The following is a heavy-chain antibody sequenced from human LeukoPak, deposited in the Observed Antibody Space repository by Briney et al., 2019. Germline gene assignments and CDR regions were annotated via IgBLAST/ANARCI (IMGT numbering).Heavy chain of an antibody. Sequence: GGSLRLSCAASGFTFSSYAMSWVRQAPGKGLEWVSAISGSGGSTYYADSVKGRFTISRDNSKNTLYLQMNSLKIEDTAVYYCVTERAGAFHIWGQGTMVTVSS. V-gene: IGHV3-23*01. CDR3: VTERAGAFHI. D-gene: IGHD6-25*01. CDR2: ISGSGGST. J-gene: IGHJ3*02. CDR1: GFTFSSYA.